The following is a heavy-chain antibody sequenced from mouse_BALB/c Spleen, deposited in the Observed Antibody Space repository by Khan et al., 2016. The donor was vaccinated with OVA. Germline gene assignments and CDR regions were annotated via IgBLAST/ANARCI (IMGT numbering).Heavy chain of an antibody. Sequence: VQLQQSGAELVRPGASVKLSCTASGFNIKDTYIHWVKQWPEQGLEWIGRIDPANGKTKYDPKFQGKATITADTSSNTAYLQLRSLTSEDTAFYYCSNALHLDAMDYWGQGTSVTVSS. D-gene: IGHD1-2*01. J-gene: IGHJ4*01. CDR2: IDPANGKT. CDR3: SNALHLDAMDY. V-gene: IGHV14-3*02. CDR1: GFNIKDTY.